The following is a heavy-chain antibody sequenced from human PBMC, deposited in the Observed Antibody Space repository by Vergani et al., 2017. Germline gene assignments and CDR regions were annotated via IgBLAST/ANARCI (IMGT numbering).Heavy chain of an antibody. V-gene: IGHV1-69*01. CDR1: GGTFSSYA. CDR2: IIPIFGTA. CDR3: ARARTYYEILTGYSRTLNYMDV. D-gene: IGHD3-9*01. J-gene: IGHJ6*03. Sequence: QVQLVQSGAEVKKPGSSVKVSCKASGGTFSSYAISWVRQAPGQGLEWMGGIIPIFGTANYAQKFQGRVTITADESTSTAYMELSSLRSEDTAVYYCARARTYYEILTGYSRTLNYMDVWGKGTTVTVSS.